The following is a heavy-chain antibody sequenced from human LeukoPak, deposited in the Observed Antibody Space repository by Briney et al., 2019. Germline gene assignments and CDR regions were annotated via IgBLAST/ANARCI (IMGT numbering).Heavy chain of an antibody. CDR3: ARVGPSHFYDSSGYFDY. V-gene: IGHV1-18*01. J-gene: IGHJ4*02. CDR2: ISAYNGNT. Sequence: ASVKVSCKASGYTFTSYGISWVRQAPGQGLEWMGWISAYNGNTNYAQKLQGRVTMTTDTSTSTAYMELRSLRSDDTALYYCARVGPSHFYDSSGYFDYWGQGTLVTVSS. CDR1: GYTFTSYG. D-gene: IGHD3-22*01.